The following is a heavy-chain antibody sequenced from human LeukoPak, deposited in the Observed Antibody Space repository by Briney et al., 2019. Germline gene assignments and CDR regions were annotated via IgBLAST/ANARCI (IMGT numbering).Heavy chain of an antibody. D-gene: IGHD3-22*01. J-gene: IGHJ4*02. CDR1: GGSISSGGYY. CDR3: ARDAGDYYDSSGPGIDY. CDR2: IYYSGST. Sequence: SETLSLTYTVSGGSISSGGYYWSWIRQHPGKGLEWIGYIYYSGSTYYNPSLKSRVTISVDTSKNQFSLKLSSVTAADTAVYYCARDAGDYYDSSGPGIDYWGQGTLVTVSS. V-gene: IGHV4-31*03.